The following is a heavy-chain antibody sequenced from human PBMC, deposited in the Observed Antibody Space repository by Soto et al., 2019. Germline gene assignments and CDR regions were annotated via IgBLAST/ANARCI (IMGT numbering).Heavy chain of an antibody. V-gene: IGHV3-48*02. CDR1: GFTFSSYS. Sequence: EVPLVESGGGLVEPGGSLRLSCAASGFTFSSYSMNWVRQAPGKGLEWVSYISSTSSTMYYADSVKGRFTISRDNAKNSLYLQMTSLRDEDTALYYCARKSGLDVWGQGTTVTVSS. CDR3: ARKSGLDV. J-gene: IGHJ6*02. CDR2: ISSTSSTM.